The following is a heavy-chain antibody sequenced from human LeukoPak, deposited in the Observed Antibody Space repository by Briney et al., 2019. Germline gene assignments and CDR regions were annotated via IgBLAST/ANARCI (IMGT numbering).Heavy chain of an antibody. D-gene: IGHD1-14*01. CDR1: GFTFSSYG. V-gene: IGHV3-33*01. CDR2: IWYDGSNK. CDR3: ARMGATGTTSDY. Sequence: GRSLRLSCAASGFTFSSYGMHWVRQAPGKGLEWVAVIWYDGSNKYYADSVKGRFTISRDNSKNTLYLQMNSLRAEDTAVYYCARMGATGTTSDYWGQGTLVTVSS. J-gene: IGHJ4*02.